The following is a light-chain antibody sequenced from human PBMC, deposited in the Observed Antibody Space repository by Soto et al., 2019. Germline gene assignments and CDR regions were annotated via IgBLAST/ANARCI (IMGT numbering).Light chain of an antibody. J-gene: IGKJ5*01. Sequence: DIVMTQSPDSLAVSLGERATINCKSSQSFLYSSNNKNYLAWYQQKPGQPPKLLIYWASTRESGVPDRFSGSGSGTDFTLTISRLEPEDFAVYYCQHYVSPPITFGQGTRLEIK. CDR2: WAS. V-gene: IGKV4-1*01. CDR3: QHYVSPPIT. CDR1: QSFLYSSNNKNY.